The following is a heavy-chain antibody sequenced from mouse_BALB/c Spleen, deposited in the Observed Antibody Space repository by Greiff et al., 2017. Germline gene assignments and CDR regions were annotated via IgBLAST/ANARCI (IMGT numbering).Heavy chain of an antibody. D-gene: IGHD1-1*01. CDR3: ARRNTTVVAWYFDV. Sequence: QVTLKESGPGILQPSQTLSLTCSFSGFSLSTSGMGVSWIRQPSGKGLEWLAHIYWDDDKRYNPSLKSRLTISKDTSRNQVFLKITSVDTADTATYYCARRNTTVVAWYFDVWGAGTTVTVSS. V-gene: IGHV8-12*01. CDR2: IYWDDDK. CDR1: GFSLSTSGMG. J-gene: IGHJ1*01.